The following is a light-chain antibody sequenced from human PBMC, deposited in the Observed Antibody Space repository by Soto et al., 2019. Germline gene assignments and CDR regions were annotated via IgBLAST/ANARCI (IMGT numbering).Light chain of an antibody. CDR1: QSVSSSY. CDR3: QHYGSSRT. Sequence: EIVLTQSPGTLSLSPGERATLSCRASQSVSSSYLAWYQQKPGQAPRLLIYGASSRATGIPDRFSGSGSGTDFTLTISRLEPEDFAVYYCQHYGSSRTFGQGTEVEIK. J-gene: IGKJ1*01. CDR2: GAS. V-gene: IGKV3-20*01.